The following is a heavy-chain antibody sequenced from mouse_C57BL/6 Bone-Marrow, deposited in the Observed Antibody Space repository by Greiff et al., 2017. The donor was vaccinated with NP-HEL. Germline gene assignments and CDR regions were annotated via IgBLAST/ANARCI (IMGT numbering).Heavy chain of an antibody. CDR1: GYSITSGYY. Sequence: EVKLQESGPGLVKPSQSLSLTCSVTGYSITSGYYWNWIRQFPGNKLEWMGYISYDGSNNYNPSLKNRISITRDTSKNQFFLKLNSVTTEDTATYYCAREGVSSGSWFAYWGQGTLVTVSA. J-gene: IGHJ3*01. D-gene: IGHD3-2*02. CDR2: ISYDGSN. CDR3: AREGVSSGSWFAY. V-gene: IGHV3-6*01.